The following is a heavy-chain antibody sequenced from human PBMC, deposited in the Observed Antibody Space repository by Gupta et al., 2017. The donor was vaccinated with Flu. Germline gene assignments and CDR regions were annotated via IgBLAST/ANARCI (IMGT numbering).Heavy chain of an antibody. J-gene: IGHJ4*02. Sequence: VQLVASGGGVVQPGRSLRLSCAASGFTFSSYGMHWVRQAPGKGLEWVAVISYDGNNKYYADSVKGRFTISRDNSKNTLYLQMNSLRAEDTAVYYCAKDREGVTDYWGQGTLVTVSS. V-gene: IGHV3-30*18. CDR3: AKDREGVTDY. D-gene: IGHD3-10*01. CDR2: ISYDGNNK. CDR1: GFTFSSYG.